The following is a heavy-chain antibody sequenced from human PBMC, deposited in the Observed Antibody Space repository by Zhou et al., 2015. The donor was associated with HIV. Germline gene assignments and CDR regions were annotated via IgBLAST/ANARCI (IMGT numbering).Heavy chain of an antibody. V-gene: IGHV1-69*01. J-gene: IGHJ5*02. CDR1: GGTFSNYA. D-gene: IGHD1-26*01. CDR3: ARESELPADEQNWFDP. CDR2: IIPMFGTA. Sequence: QVQLVQSGAEVKKPGSSVKVSCKASGGTFSNYAISWVRQAPGQGLEWMGGIIPMFGTAKYVQKFQGRVTITADESTSTAYMELSSLRPEDTAVYYCARESELPADEQNWFDPWGQGTLVTVSS.